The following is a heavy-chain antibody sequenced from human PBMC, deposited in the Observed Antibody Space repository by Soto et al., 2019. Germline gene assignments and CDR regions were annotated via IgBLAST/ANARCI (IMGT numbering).Heavy chain of an antibody. V-gene: IGHV3-30*18. J-gene: IGHJ4*02. CDR1: GFTFSSYG. Sequence: PGGSLRLSCAASGFTFSSYGMHWVRQAPGKGLEWVAVISYDGSNKYYADSVKGRFTISRDNSKNTLYLQMNSLRAEDTAVYYCAKDSARSATPLPYWGQGTLVTVSS. D-gene: IGHD2-15*01. CDR2: ISYDGSNK. CDR3: AKDSARSATPLPY.